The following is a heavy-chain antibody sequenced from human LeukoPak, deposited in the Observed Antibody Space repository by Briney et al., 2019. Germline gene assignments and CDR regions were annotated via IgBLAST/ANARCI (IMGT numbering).Heavy chain of an antibody. CDR3: ARHVWELHSANWFDP. CDR2: IYYSGST. Sequence: SETLSLTCTVSGGSISSYYWSWIRQPPGKGLEWIGYIYYSGSTNYNPSLKSRVTISVDTSKNQFSLKLSSVTATDTAVYYCARHVWELHSANWFDPWGQGTLVTVSS. J-gene: IGHJ5*02. D-gene: IGHD1-26*01. CDR1: GGSISSYY. V-gene: IGHV4-59*08.